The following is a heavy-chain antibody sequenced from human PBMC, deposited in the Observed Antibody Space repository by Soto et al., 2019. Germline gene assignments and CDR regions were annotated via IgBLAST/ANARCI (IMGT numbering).Heavy chain of an antibody. CDR2: ISGGGDLA. Sequence: GGSLRLSCAASELTFSSYGMNWVRQAPGKGPEWLSLISGGGDLAYYAESVKGRFTSSRDNSKNTLYLQMTFLRVDDTAVYYCAKYSGDFPVYNGLNVWGQGTTVTVSS. CDR3: AKYSGDFPVYNGLNV. CDR1: ELTFSSYG. J-gene: IGHJ6*02. D-gene: IGHD1-26*01. V-gene: IGHV3-23*01.